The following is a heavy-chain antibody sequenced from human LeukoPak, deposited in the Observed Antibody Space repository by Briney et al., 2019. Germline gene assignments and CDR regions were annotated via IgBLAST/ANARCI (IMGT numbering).Heavy chain of an antibody. V-gene: IGHV4-59*12. CDR1: GGSISSYY. D-gene: IGHD5-18*01. Sequence: SETLSLTCTVSGGSISSYYWSWIRQPPGKGLEWIGYIYYSGSTNYNPSLKSRVTISVDTSKNQFSLKLSSVTAADPAVYYCASCYLGNPWDYWGQGTLVTVSS. J-gene: IGHJ4*02. CDR2: IYYSGST. CDR3: ASCYLGNPWDY.